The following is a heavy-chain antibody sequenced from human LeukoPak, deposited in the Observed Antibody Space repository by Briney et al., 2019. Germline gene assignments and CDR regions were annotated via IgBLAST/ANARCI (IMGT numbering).Heavy chain of an antibody. Sequence: TPSETLSLTCTVSGGFISSYYWSWIRQPPGKGLEWNGYIYYSGSTNYNPSLKSRVTISVDTSKNQFSLKLSSVTAADTAVYYFARGSTVTYYYMDVWGKGTTVTVSS. CDR2: IYYSGST. CDR1: GGFISSYY. D-gene: IGHD4-17*01. J-gene: IGHJ6*03. V-gene: IGHV4-59*01. CDR3: ARGSTVTYYYMDV.